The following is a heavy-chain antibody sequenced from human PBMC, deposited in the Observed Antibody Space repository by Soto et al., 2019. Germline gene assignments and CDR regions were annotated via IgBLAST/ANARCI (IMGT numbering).Heavy chain of an antibody. CDR3: AKTGYSSGWYGDY. D-gene: IGHD6-19*01. J-gene: IGHJ4*02. CDR1: GFTFRTNA. CDR2: ISYDGNNK. V-gene: IGHV3-30*18. Sequence: QVQLVESGGGVVQPGRSLRLSCAASGFTFRTNAMHWVRQAPGKGLEWVAVISYDGNNKYYADSVKGRFTISRDNSKNTLYLQMNSLRAEDTAVYYCAKTGYSSGWYGDYWGQVTLVTVSS.